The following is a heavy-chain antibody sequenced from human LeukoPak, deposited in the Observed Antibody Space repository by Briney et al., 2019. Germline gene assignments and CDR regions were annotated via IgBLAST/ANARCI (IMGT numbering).Heavy chain of an antibody. CDR1: GYRFTGYY. CDR2: INLKSGDT. CDR3: ASSGTGYSMSYFDY. V-gene: IGHV1-2*02. J-gene: IGHJ4*02. D-gene: IGHD6-13*01. Sequence: ASVKVSCKASGYRFTGYYMHWVRQAPGQGLEWMAWINLKSGDTFFAPKFQGRVTITRDTSISTAYMELSRLRSDDTAVYYCASSGTGYSMSYFDYRGQGTLVTVSS.